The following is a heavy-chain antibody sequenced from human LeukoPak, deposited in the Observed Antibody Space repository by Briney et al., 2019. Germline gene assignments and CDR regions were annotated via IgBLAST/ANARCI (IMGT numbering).Heavy chain of an antibody. D-gene: IGHD3-10*01. V-gene: IGHV3-53*01. CDR1: GFIVSSNY. J-gene: IGHJ4*02. CDR3: AKEPWFRDY. CDR2: IYSGGST. Sequence: SGGSLRLSCGASGFIVSSNYMSWVRQAPGKGLEWVSVIYSGGSTYYADSVKGRFTISRDNSKNTLYLQMNSLRAEDTAVYYCAKEPWFRDYWGQGTLVTVSS.